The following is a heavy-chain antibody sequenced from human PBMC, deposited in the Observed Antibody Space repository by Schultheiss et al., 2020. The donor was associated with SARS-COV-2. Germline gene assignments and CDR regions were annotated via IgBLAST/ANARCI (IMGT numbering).Heavy chain of an antibody. CDR3: ARVSRIAVAGTVGNWFDP. CDR2: ISSSSSYI. J-gene: IGHJ5*02. V-gene: IGHV3-21*01. CDR1: GFIFSSYA. Sequence: GGSLRLSCAASGFIFSSYAMNWVRQAPGKGLEWVSSISSSSSYIYYADSVKGRFTISRDNAKNSLYLQMNSLRAEDTAVYYCARVSRIAVAGTVGNWFDPWGQGTLVTVAS. D-gene: IGHD6-19*01.